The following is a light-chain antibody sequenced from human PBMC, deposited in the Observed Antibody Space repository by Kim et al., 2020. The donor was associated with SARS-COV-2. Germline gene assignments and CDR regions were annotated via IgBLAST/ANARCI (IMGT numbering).Light chain of an antibody. CDR2: YDS. Sequence: APGKTARLPCAGHNIVSEGVHWYRHKPGQAPVLVIYYDSDRPSGLPARFSGSNSGNTATLTISRVEAGDEADYYCQVWDSSSDHPVFGGGTKLTVL. J-gene: IGLJ3*02. V-gene: IGLV3-21*04. CDR3: QVWDSSSDHPV. CDR1: NIVSEG.